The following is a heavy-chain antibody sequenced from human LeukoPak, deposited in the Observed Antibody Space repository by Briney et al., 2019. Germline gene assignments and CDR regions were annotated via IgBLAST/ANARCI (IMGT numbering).Heavy chain of an antibody. J-gene: IGHJ4*02. V-gene: IGHV4-34*01. CDR3: ARAMIVKTFDY. CDR2: INHSGST. CDR1: GGSFSGYY. Sequence: SETLSLTCAVYGGSFSGYYWSWIRQPPGKGLEWIGEINHSGSTNYNPSLKSRVTISVDTSKSQFSLKLSSVTAADTAVYYCARAMIVKTFDYWGQGTLVTVSS. D-gene: IGHD3-22*01.